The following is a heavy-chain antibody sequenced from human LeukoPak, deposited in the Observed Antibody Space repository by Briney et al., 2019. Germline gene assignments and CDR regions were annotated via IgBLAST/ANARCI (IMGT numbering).Heavy chain of an antibody. CDR2: ISASNGDT. CDR1: GYTFTNYG. V-gene: IGHV1-18*01. D-gene: IGHD2-15*01. CDR3: ARDFVYSHFDY. J-gene: IGHJ4*02. Sequence: GASVKVSCKASGYTFTNYGITWVRQAPGQGLEWMGWISASNGDTHYSEKFQDRITVTTDTSTSTAYMELRSLRSDDTAVYYCARDFVYSHFDYWGQGTLVTVSS.